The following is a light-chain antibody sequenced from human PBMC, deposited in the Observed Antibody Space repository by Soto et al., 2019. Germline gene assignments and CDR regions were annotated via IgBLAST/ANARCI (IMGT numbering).Light chain of an antibody. CDR3: YQHVSTPNT. J-gene: IGKJ2*01. CDR2: GAS. CDR1: RRVSANY. Sequence: EVVLTQSPDTLSLSPGERATLSCRASRRVSANYLAWFHQQPGQSPRLLIHGASKRASGIPDRFSGSGSGTDFNLTISRLEPEDLGVFYCYQHVSTPNTFGQGTTVEIK. V-gene: IGKV3-20*01.